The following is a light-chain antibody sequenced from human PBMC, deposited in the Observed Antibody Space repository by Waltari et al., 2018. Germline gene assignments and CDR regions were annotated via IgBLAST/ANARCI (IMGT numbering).Light chain of an antibody. CDR1: TSHVAGTY. CDR2: DNN. Sequence: QSVLTQPPSASGTPGQRVTIPCSGITSHVAGTYLSWSQPLPESAPKLLIYDNNQRPSGVPDRFSGSKSGTSAALAINGLRSEDEADYSCATWDDSLSGYVFGTGTKVTVL. V-gene: IGLV1-47*02. J-gene: IGLJ1*01. CDR3: ATWDDSLSGYV.